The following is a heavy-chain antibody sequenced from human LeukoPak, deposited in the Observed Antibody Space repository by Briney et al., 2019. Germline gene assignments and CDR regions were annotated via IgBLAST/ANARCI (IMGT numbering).Heavy chain of an antibody. CDR2: IYSGGST. CDR1: GFTVSSNY. Sequence: GGSLRLSCAASGFTVSSNYMSWVRQAPGKGVEGVAVIYSGGSTYYADSVKGRFTISRDNSKNTLYLQMNSLRAEDTAVYYCARQGWNYGSFDYWGQGTLVTVSS. CDR3: ARQGWNYGSFDY. V-gene: IGHV3-53*01. D-gene: IGHD1-7*01. J-gene: IGHJ4*02.